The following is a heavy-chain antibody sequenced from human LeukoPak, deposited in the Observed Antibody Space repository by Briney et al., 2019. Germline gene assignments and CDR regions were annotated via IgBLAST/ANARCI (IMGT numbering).Heavy chain of an antibody. V-gene: IGHV3-30-3*01. D-gene: IGHD3-10*01. CDR1: GFTFSSYA. Sequence: LSGGSLRLSCAASGFTFSSYAMHWVRQAPGKGLEWVAVISYDGSNKYYADSVKGRFTISRDNSKNTLYLQMNSLRAEDTAVYYCAKVKGDRPDAFDIWGQGTMVTVSS. CDR3: AKVKGDRPDAFDI. J-gene: IGHJ3*02. CDR2: ISYDGSNK.